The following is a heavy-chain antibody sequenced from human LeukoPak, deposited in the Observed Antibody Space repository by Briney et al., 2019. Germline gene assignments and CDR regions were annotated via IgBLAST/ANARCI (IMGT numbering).Heavy chain of an antibody. J-gene: IGHJ4*02. CDR3: ARGPSSNWSGLDF. CDR1: GFSFSGHW. CDR2: ISPTGSTT. V-gene: IGHV3-74*01. D-gene: IGHD6-13*01. Sequence: GGSLRLSCAASGFSFSGHWMHWTRQLPGKGLVWVSRISPTGSTTSYADSVKGRFTVSRDNAKNTPYLQVNNLRAEDTAVYYCARGPSSNWSGLDFWGQGTLLTISS.